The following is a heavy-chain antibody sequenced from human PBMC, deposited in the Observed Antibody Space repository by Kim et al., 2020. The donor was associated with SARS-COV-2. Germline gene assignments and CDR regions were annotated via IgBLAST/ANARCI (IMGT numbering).Heavy chain of an antibody. Sequence: ASVKVSCKFSGYTLTELSMHWVRQAPGKGLEWMGGFDPEDGETIYAQKFQGRVTMTEDTSTDTAYMELSSLRSEDTAVYYCATAITYYYDSSGYSDFDYWGQGTLVTVSS. V-gene: IGHV1-24*01. D-gene: IGHD3-22*01. CDR3: ATAITYYYDSSGYSDFDY. CDR1: GYTLTELS. J-gene: IGHJ4*02. CDR2: FDPEDGET.